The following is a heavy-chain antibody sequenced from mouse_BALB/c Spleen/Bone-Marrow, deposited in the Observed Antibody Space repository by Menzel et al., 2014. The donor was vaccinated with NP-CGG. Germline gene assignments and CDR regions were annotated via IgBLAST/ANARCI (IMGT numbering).Heavy chain of an antibody. CDR3: ARGYYGGYYYAMDY. CDR1: GYAFTNYL. CDR2: INPGSGGT. J-gene: IGHJ4*01. Sequence: VQLQQSGAELVRPGTSVKVSCKASGYAFTNYLIEWVKQRPGQGLEWIGVINPGSGGTNYNEKFKGKATLTADKSSSTAYMQLSSLTSDDSAVYFCARGYYGGYYYAMDYWGQGTSVTVSS. D-gene: IGHD1-2*01. V-gene: IGHV1-54*03.